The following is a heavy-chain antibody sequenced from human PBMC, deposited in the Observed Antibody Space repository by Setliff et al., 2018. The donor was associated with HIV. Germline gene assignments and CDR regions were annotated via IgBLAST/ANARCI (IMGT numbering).Heavy chain of an antibody. Sequence: GESLKISCKGSGYNFANYWIGWVRQMPGKGLEWMGLIYCGDSRTRYSPSFQGQVTISADKSITTAYLQWSSLKASGTAIYYCGRYASGSYYFDYWGQGTLVTVSS. CDR2: IYCGDSRT. J-gene: IGHJ4*02. V-gene: IGHV5-51*01. D-gene: IGHD3-10*01. CDR3: GRYASGSYYFDY. CDR1: GYNFANYW.